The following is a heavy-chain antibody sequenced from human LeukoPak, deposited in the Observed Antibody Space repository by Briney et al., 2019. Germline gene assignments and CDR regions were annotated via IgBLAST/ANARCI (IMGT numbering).Heavy chain of an antibody. CDR1: GFTFSSYS. J-gene: IGHJ4*02. D-gene: IGHD6-19*01. Sequence: GGSLRLSCAASGFTFSSYSMNWVRQAPGKGLEWVSYISSSSSSIHYADSVKGRFTISRDNAKNSLYLQMSSLRDEDTAMYYCARDQWLLDYWGQGTLVTVSS. CDR2: ISSSSSSI. CDR3: ARDQWLLDY. V-gene: IGHV3-48*02.